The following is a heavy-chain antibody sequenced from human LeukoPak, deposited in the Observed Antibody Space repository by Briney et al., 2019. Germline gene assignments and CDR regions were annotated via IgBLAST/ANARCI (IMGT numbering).Heavy chain of an antibody. J-gene: IGHJ6*02. Sequence: GALRLSCAASGFTFSSYAMSWVRQPPGKGLEGMGEINHSGSTNYNPSLKSRVTISVDTSKNQFSLKLSSVTAADTAVYYCARVVVVPPLYYYYGMDVWGQGTTVTVSS. D-gene: IGHD2-15*01. CDR3: ARVVVVPPLYYYYGMDV. V-gene: IGHV4-34*01. CDR1: GFTFSSYA. CDR2: INHSGST.